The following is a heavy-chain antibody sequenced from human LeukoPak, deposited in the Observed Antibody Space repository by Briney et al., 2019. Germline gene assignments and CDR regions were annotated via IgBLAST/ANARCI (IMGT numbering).Heavy chain of an antibody. V-gene: IGHV1-18*04. CDR3: ARALGYSSGWYIRY. CDR2: ISPHNGNT. J-gene: IGHJ4*02. Sequence: GASVKVSCTTSGYTFPSRGISWVRQAPGQGLEWMGWISPHNGNTKYLQRLQGRVTMTADTSTSTAYMELRSLRSDDAAVYYCARALGYSSGWYIRYWGQGTLVTVSS. CDR1: GYTFPSRG. D-gene: IGHD6-19*01.